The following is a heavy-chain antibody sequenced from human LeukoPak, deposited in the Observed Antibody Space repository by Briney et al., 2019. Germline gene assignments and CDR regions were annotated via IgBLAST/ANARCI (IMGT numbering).Heavy chain of an antibody. CDR1: GGSFSGYY. CDR3: ASGAEYYDFWSGYYRAYYFQH. D-gene: IGHD3-3*01. CDR2: INHSGST. V-gene: IGHV4-34*01. J-gene: IGHJ1*01. Sequence: SETLSLTCAVYGGSFSGYYWSWIRQPPGKGLEWIGEINHSGSTNYNPSLKSRVTISVDTSKNQFSLELSSVTAADTAVYYCASGAEYYDFWSGYYRAYYFQHWGQGTLVTVSS.